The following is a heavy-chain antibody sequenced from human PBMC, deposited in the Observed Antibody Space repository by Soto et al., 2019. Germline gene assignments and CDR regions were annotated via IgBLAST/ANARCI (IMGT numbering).Heavy chain of an antibody. J-gene: IGHJ3*02. Sequence: SGPTLVNPTQTLTLTCTFSGFSLSTSGMRVSWIRQPPGKALEWLARIDWDDDKFYSTSLKTRLTISKDTSKNQVVLTMTNMDPVDTATYYCARTIYYYDSSGYYYVGAFDIWGQGTMVTVSS. D-gene: IGHD3-22*01. CDR3: ARTIYYYDSSGYYYVGAFDI. V-gene: IGHV2-70*04. CDR1: GFSLSTSGMR. CDR2: IDWDDDK.